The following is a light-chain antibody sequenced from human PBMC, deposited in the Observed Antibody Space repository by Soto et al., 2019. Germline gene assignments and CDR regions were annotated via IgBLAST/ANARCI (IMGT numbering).Light chain of an antibody. CDR1: QSISSTS. J-gene: IGKJ4*01. V-gene: IGKV3-20*01. CDR3: QQYDSSPPFALT. Sequence: EIVLTQSPGTLSLSPGERATLSCRASQSISSTSLAWYQQKPGQAPRLLIYGASSRATGIPDRFSGSGSGTDFTLTINRLEPEDFAVYYCQQYDSSPPFALTFGGGTKVDIK. CDR2: GAS.